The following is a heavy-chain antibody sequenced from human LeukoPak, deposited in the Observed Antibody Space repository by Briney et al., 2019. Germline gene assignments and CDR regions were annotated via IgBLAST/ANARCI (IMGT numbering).Heavy chain of an antibody. Sequence: GGSLRLSCAASGFTFSGYWMSWVRQAPGKGLEWVANIKQDGSEKYYVDSVKGRFTISRDNAKNSLYLQMNSLRAEDTAVYYCAKDRLKTVGATPRGYFDYWGQGTLVTVSS. CDR3: AKDRLKTVGATPRGYFDY. D-gene: IGHD1-26*01. CDR2: IKQDGSEK. V-gene: IGHV3-7*03. CDR1: GFTFSGYW. J-gene: IGHJ4*02.